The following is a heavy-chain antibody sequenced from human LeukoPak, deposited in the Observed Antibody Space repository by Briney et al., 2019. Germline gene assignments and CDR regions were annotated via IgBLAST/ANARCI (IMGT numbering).Heavy chain of an antibody. CDR2: IYSGGST. Sequence: AGGSLRLSCAASGFTVSSNYMSWVRQAPGKGLGLVSVIYSGGSTYYADSVKGRFTISRDNSKNTLYLQMNSLRAEDTAVYYCARDQNYYDSSGYRDYWGQGNLVTVSS. J-gene: IGHJ4*02. D-gene: IGHD3-22*01. CDR3: ARDQNYYDSSGYRDY. CDR1: GFTVSSNY. V-gene: IGHV3-66*02.